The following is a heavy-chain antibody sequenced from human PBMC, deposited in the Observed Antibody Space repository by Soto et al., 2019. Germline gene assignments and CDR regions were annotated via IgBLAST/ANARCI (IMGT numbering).Heavy chain of an antibody. V-gene: IGHV4-34*01. Sequence: PSENLSLTCAVYGGSFSGYYWSWIRQPPGKGLEWIGEINHSGSTNYNPSLKSRVTISVDMSKNQISLKLTSVTAADTAVYYCARGGSSDWQVAFDFWGQGTMVTVSS. CDR3: ARGGSSDWQVAFDF. J-gene: IGHJ3*01. CDR1: GGSFSGYY. D-gene: IGHD6-19*01. CDR2: INHSGST.